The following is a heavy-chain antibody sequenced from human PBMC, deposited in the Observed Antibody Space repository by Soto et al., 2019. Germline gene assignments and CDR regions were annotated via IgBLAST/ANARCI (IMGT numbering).Heavy chain of an antibody. Sequence: QVLLQESGPGLVKSSQTLSLTCTVSGGSISRGDYSWSWGRQSPGKGLEWIGHIYNSGITYYNPSLKSRVVISIDTSRNQFSLRLNSLTAADRAVYFCARGVTVFGLVSRFWFDPWGQGTVVTVSS. CDR2: IYNSGIT. CDR3: ARGVTVFGLVSRFWFDP. CDR1: GGSISRGDYS. D-gene: IGHD3-3*01. J-gene: IGHJ5*02. V-gene: IGHV4-30-4*01.